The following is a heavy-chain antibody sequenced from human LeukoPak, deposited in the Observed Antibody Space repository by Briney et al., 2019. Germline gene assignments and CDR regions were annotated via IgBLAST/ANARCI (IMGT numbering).Heavy chain of an antibody. CDR2: IIPNFGTA. CDR1: GGTFSSYA. J-gene: IGHJ5*02. V-gene: IGHV1-69*05. D-gene: IGHD3-3*01. CDR3: AREGGGGYDFWSGYNWFDP. Sequence: GASVNVSCKASGGTFSSYAISWVRQAPGQGLEWMGGIIPNFGTANYAQKFQGRVTITTDKSTSTAYMELNSLRSEDTAVYYCAREGGGGYDFWSGYNWFDPWGQGTLVTVSS.